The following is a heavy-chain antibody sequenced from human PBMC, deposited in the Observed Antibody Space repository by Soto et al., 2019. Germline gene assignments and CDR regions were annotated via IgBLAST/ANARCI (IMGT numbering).Heavy chain of an antibody. Sequence: SVTISLTCSVSGGTISGGYYYWSWIRQHPGKGLEWIGYIYYSGNTSYNPSLKSRVTISVNTSKNQFSLKLSSVTAANTAVYYGARGYCTSSSCFARWRQRTRVTFSS. CDR3: ARGYCTSSSCFAR. CDR2: IYYSGNT. D-gene: IGHD2-2*01. V-gene: IGHV4-31*03. CDR1: GGTISGGYYY. J-gene: IGHJ1*01.